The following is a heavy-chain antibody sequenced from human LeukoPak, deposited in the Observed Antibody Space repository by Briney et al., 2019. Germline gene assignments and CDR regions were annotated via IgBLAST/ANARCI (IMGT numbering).Heavy chain of an antibody. V-gene: IGHV1-2*02. J-gene: IGHJ4*02. Sequence: GASVKVSCRASGYTFTGYYMHWVRQAPGRGLEWMGWINPNSGGTNYAQKFQGRVTMTRDTSISTAYMELSRLRFDDTAVYYCARAQQQLVRKGKVFDYWGQGTLVTVSS. CDR1: GYTFTGYY. CDR3: ARAQQQLVRKGKVFDY. CDR2: INPNSGGT. D-gene: IGHD6-13*01.